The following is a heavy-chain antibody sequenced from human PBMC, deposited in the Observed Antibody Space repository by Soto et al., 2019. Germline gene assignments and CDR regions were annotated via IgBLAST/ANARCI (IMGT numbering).Heavy chain of an antibody. D-gene: IGHD2-21*02. CDR3: AALEYCGGDCSWGDDFDI. V-gene: IGHV3-21*01. Sequence: GGSLRLSCAASGFTFSSYSMNWVRQAPGKGLEWVSSISSSSSYIYYADSVKGRFTISRDNAKNSLYLQMNSLRAEDTAVYYCAALEYCGGDCSWGDDFDIWGQGTMVTVSS. J-gene: IGHJ3*02. CDR1: GFTFSSYS. CDR2: ISSSSSYI.